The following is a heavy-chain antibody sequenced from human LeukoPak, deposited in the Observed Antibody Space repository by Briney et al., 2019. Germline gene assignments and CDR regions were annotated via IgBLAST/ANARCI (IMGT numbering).Heavy chain of an antibody. Sequence: GRSLRLSCAASGFTFSSYGMHWVRQAPGKGLEWVAVIWYDGSNKYYADSVKGRFTISRDNSKNTLYLQMNSLRAEDTAVYYCARVGYSSSFDLWGQGTLVTVSS. CDR2: IWYDGSNK. D-gene: IGHD6-13*01. CDR3: ARVGYSSSFDL. J-gene: IGHJ4*02. V-gene: IGHV3-33*01. CDR1: GFTFSSYG.